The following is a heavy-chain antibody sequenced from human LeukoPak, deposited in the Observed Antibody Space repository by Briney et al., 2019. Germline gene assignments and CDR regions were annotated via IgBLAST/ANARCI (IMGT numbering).Heavy chain of an antibody. CDR3: ARLPGIVATTHFDN. Sequence: GASLQISCKASGYSFTTYWIGWVRQMPGKRLEGMGIIYPGDSDTKYNPSFQAQVTFSADKSISTAYLQWSSLRASDTAMYYCARLPGIVATTHFDNWGQGTLVTVSS. J-gene: IGHJ4*02. CDR2: IYPGDSDT. CDR1: GYSFTTYW. D-gene: IGHD5-12*01. V-gene: IGHV5-51*01.